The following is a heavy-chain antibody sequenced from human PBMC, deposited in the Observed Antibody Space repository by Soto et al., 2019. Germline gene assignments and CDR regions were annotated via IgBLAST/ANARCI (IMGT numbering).Heavy chain of an antibody. CDR1: GGTFSSYS. V-gene: IGHV1-69*13. CDR3: ARNSRAAAGTHYYYGMDV. D-gene: IGHD6-13*01. Sequence: SVKVSCKASGGTFSSYSISWVRQAPGQGLEWMGGIIPIFGTANYAQKFQGRVTITADESTSTAYMELSSLRSEDTAVYYCARNSRAAAGTHYYYGMDVWGQGTTVTVSS. CDR2: IIPIFGTA. J-gene: IGHJ6*02.